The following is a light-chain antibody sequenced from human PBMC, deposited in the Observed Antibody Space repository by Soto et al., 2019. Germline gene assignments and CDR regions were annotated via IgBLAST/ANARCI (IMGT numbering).Light chain of an antibody. Sequence: EIVLPQSPATLSLSPGVRATLSCTTSQSVSSFLAWYQQKPGQAPRLLIYDASNRATGIPARFSGSGSGTDFTLTISSLEPEDFAIYYCQQRSNWLAFGGGTKVDIK. CDR1: QSVSSF. CDR3: QQRSNWLA. J-gene: IGKJ4*01. V-gene: IGKV3-11*01. CDR2: DAS.